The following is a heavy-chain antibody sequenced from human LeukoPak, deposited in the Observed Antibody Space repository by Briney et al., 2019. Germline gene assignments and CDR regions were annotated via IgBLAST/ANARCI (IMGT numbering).Heavy chain of an antibody. CDR2: INPSGGST. Sequence: ASVKVSCKASGYTFTSYYMHWVRQAPGQGLEWMGIINPSGGSTSCAQKFQGRVTMTRDMSTSTVYMELSSLRSEDTAVYYCARDSQITMIGPSAYSSSGGFDPWGQGPLVTVSS. CDR3: ARDSQITMIGPSAYSSSGGFDP. V-gene: IGHV1-46*01. D-gene: IGHD3-22*01. CDR1: GYTFTSYY. J-gene: IGHJ5*02.